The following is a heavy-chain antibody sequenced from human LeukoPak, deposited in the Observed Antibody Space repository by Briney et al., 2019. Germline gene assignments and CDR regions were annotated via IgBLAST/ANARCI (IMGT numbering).Heavy chain of an antibody. Sequence: GGSLRLSCAASGFTFRNYWMHWVLQAPGKGLVWVSRVKGDGSFTDYADSVKGRFTISRDNAKNTLYLQMYSLRAEDTAAYYCVRDGDDYNFDYWGQGSLVTVSS. D-gene: IGHD5-24*01. CDR1: GFTFRNYW. J-gene: IGHJ4*02. CDR3: VRDGDDYNFDY. CDR2: VKGDGSFT. V-gene: IGHV3-74*01.